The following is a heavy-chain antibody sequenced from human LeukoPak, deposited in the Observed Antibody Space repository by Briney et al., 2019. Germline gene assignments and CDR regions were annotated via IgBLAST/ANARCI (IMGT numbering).Heavy chain of an antibody. CDR1: GFTFNSYS. CDR2: ISSSSSTI. CDR3: ARAMVRGVITSKYYFDY. Sequence: GGSLRLSCAASGFTFNSYSMNWVRQAPGKGLEWVSYISSSSSTIYYADSVKGRFTISRDNAKNSLYLQMNSLRAEDTAVYYCARAMVRGVITSKYYFDYWGQGTLVTVSS. D-gene: IGHD3-10*01. V-gene: IGHV3-48*04. J-gene: IGHJ4*02.